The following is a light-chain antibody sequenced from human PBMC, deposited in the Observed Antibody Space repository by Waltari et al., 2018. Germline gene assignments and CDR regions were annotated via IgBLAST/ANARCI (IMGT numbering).Light chain of an antibody. CDR1: QSVTRA. V-gene: IGKV3-20*01. Sequence: EIVLTQSPGTLYLSPGESATLSCRTSQSVTRALAWYQQKPGQAPRLLIYGASNRATGIPDSFSGSGSGTDFSLTISSLEPEDFAVYYCQHYLRLPVTFGQGTKVEVK. CDR2: GAS. CDR3: QHYLRLPVT. J-gene: IGKJ1*01.